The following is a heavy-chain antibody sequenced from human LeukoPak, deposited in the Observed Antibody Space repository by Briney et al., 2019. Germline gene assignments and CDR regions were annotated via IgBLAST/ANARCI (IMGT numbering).Heavy chain of an antibody. Sequence: GGSLRLSCAASGFTLSSYAMSWVRQGPGKGLEWVSAISVSGNTYHADSVRGRFTISRDNSRNTLYVQMDSLRAEDTAVYYCARDRNWGAYDIWGQGTMVTVSS. CDR3: ARDRNWGAYDI. J-gene: IGHJ3*02. CDR1: GFTLSSYA. D-gene: IGHD7-27*01. CDR2: ISVSGNT. V-gene: IGHV3-23*01.